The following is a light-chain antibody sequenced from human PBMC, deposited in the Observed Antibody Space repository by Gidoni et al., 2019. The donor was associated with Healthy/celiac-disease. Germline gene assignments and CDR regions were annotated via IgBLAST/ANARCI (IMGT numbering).Light chain of an antibody. CDR2: AAS. CDR3: QQLNSYPRST. V-gene: IGKV1-9*01. J-gene: IGKJ4*01. Sequence: DIQLTQSPSFLSASVGDRVTITCRASQGISSYLAWYQQKPGKAPKLLIYAASTLQSGVPSRFSGSGSGTEFTLTISSQQPEDFATYYCQQLNSYPRSTFGGGTKVEIK. CDR1: QGISSY.